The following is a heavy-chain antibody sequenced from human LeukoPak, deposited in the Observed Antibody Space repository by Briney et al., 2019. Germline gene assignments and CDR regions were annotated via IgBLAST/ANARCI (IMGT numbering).Heavy chain of an antibody. J-gene: IGHJ5*02. V-gene: IGHV3-30*02. Sequence: GGSLRLSCAASGFAFSSYGMHWVRQAPGKGLEWVAYIHYDSSTEDYADSVKGRFTISRDNSKNTLYLQMNSLTAEDTAVHYCVRAYHPGGWFDPWGQGTLVTVSS. CDR1: GFAFSSYG. CDR2: IHYDSSTE. CDR3: VRAYHPGGWFDP. D-gene: IGHD2-21*01.